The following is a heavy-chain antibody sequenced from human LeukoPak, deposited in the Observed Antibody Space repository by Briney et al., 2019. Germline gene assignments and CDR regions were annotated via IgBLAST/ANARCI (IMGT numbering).Heavy chain of an antibody. CDR3: ARDKKDYYDSSGYYYFAFDI. CDR2: ICYSGST. D-gene: IGHD3-22*01. J-gene: IGHJ3*02. V-gene: IGHV4-59*01. CDR1: GGSIRSYY. Sequence: SETLSLTCTVSGGSIRSYYWSWIRQPPGKGLEWIGYICYSGSTNYNPSLKSRVTISVDTSKNQFSLKLSSVTAADTAVYYCARDKKDYYDSSGYYYFAFDIWGQGTMVNVSS.